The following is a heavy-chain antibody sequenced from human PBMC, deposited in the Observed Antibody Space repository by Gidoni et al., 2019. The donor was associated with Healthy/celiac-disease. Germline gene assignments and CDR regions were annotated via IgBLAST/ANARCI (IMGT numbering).Heavy chain of an antibody. CDR1: GGSISSYS. J-gene: IGHJ4*02. D-gene: IGHD6-19*01. CDR2: IYYSGST. V-gene: IGHV4-59*01. CDR3: ARASGWYPPDY. Sequence: QVQLQESGPGLVKPSETLSLTCTVPGGSISSYSWSWIRQPPGKGLEWIGYIYYSGSTNYNPSLKSRVTISVDTSKNQFSLKLSSVTAADTAVYYCARASGWYPPDYWGQGTLVTVSS.